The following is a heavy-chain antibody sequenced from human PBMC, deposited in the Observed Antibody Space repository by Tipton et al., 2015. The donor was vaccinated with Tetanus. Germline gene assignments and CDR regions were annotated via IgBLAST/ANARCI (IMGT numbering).Heavy chain of an antibody. CDR3: AKVRWLLLRLGWYFDL. Sequence: SLRLSCAASGFTFSSYAMSWVRQAPGKGLEWVAVISYDGSNKYYADSVKGRFTISRDNSKNTLYLQMNSLRAEDAAVYYCAKVRWLLLRLGWYFDLWGRGTLVTVSS. CDR1: GFTFSSYA. V-gene: IGHV3-30*18. D-gene: IGHD3-22*01. J-gene: IGHJ2*01. CDR2: ISYDGSNK.